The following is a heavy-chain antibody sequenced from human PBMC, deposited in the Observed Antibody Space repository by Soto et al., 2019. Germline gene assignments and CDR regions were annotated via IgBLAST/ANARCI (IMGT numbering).Heavy chain of an antibody. CDR2: ISDVGGYT. CDR3: AKERRGVVSRDFDS. J-gene: IGHJ4*02. Sequence: PVGSLRLWCAAPGFTLKNSAMHWVRQAPGKGLEWVSGISDVGGYTSYSDGVKGRFTVSRDTSENTLSLLMNGLRVGDTAIYYCAKERRGVVSRDFDSWGQGTLVTVSS. V-gene: IGHV3-23*01. CDR1: GFTLKNSA. D-gene: IGHD2-8*01.